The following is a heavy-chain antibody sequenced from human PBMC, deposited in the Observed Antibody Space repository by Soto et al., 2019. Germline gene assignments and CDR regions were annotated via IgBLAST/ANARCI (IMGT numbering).Heavy chain of an antibody. CDR1: GYSFTSYW. CDR2: IYPGDSDT. J-gene: IGHJ4*02. V-gene: IGHV5-51*01. CDR3: ARLKTYYYGSGSYYNGAPFDY. D-gene: IGHD3-10*01. Sequence: PGESLKISCKGSGYSFTSYWIGWVRQMPGKGLEWMGIIYPGDSDTRYSPSFQGQVTISADKSISTAYLQWSSLKASDTAMYYCARLKTYYYGSGSYYNGAPFDYWGQGTLVTVSS.